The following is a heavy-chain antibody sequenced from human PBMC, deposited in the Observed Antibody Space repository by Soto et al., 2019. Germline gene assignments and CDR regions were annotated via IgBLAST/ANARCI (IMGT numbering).Heavy chain of an antibody. D-gene: IGHD3-3*01. Sequence: ASVKVSCKASGYTFSSYGISWVRQAPGQGLEWMGWISAYNGNTKNAQNLQGRVTLTTDTSTNTAYMELRSLRYDDTAVYFCARGADFWSGYRWFDPWGQGTLVTVSS. V-gene: IGHV1-18*01. CDR2: ISAYNGNT. J-gene: IGHJ5*02. CDR1: GYTFSSYG. CDR3: ARGADFWSGYRWFDP.